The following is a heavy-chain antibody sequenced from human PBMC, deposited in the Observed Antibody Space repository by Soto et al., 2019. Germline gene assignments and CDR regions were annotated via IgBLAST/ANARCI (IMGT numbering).Heavy chain of an antibody. J-gene: IGHJ6*02. D-gene: IGHD3-3*01. CDR3: ARGWLEREGYVMDF. V-gene: IGHV4-59*08. Sequence: QVQLQESGPGLVQPSKTLSLTCTVSGGSISSYYWSWIRQPPGKELQYIGYIYYSGSTNYNPSLKRRVPISDDTSKNQFSLTLSSVTAADTAVYYCARGWLEREGYVMDFWGQGTTVTVSS. CDR2: IYYSGST. CDR1: GGSISSYY.